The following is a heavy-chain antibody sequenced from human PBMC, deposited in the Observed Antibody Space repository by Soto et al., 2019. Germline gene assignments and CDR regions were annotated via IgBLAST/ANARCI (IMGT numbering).Heavy chain of an antibody. CDR2: IIPIFGTP. V-gene: IGHV1-69*01. Sequence: QVQLVQSGAEVKKPGSSVKVSCKASGGIFSTYAISWLRQAPGQGLEWMGGIIPIFGTPNYAQRCQGRDTITADESTSTAYMELSRLRYEDTAVYYCARDRDDDGSGNYYNRIDFWGQGTLVTVSS. CDR1: GGIFSTYA. CDR3: ARDRDDDGSGNYYNRIDF. J-gene: IGHJ4*02. D-gene: IGHD3-10*01.